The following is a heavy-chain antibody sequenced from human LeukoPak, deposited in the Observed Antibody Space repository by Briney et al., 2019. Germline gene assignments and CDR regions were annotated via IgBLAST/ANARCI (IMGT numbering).Heavy chain of an antibody. D-gene: IGHD4-23*01. J-gene: IGHJ3*02. CDR1: GYTFSNFG. V-gene: IGHV1-46*01. CDR2: INPSGGST. Sequence: ASVKVSCKASGYTFSNFGINWVRQAPGQGLEWMGIINPSGGSTSYAQKFQGRVTMTRDTSTTTVYMELSSLRSEDTAVYYCARPTTVGNAFHIWGQGTMVTVSS. CDR3: ARPTTVGNAFHI.